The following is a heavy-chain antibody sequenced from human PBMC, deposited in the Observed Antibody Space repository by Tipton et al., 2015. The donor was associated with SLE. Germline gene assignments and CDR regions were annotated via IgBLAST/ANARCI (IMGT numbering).Heavy chain of an antibody. D-gene: IGHD5-18*01. Sequence: TLSLTCTVSGGPISRFYWSWIRQPPGKGLEWIGSIFYTGSTTYNPSLKSRLTMSVGTPKNQFSLKLTSVTAADTAVYYCARISVDTTMAQRVDYGMDVWGQGTTVTVSS. CDR2: IFYTGST. CDR3: ARISVDTTMAQRVDYGMDV. J-gene: IGHJ6*02. CDR1: GGPISRFY. V-gene: IGHV4-59*01.